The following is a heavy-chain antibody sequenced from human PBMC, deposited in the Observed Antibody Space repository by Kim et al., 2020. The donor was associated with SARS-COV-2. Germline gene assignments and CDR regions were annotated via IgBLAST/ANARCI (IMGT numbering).Heavy chain of an antibody. CDR2: ISSSSSYI. V-gene: IGHV3-21*01. Sequence: GGSLRLSCAASGFTFSSYSMNWVRQAPGKGLEWVSSISSSSSYIYYADSVKGRFTISRDNAKNSLYLQMNSLRAEDTAVYYCARDQIPSILGYFDLWDRGTLVTVSS. J-gene: IGHJ2*01. CDR3: ARDQIPSILGYFDL. CDR1: GFTFSSYS.